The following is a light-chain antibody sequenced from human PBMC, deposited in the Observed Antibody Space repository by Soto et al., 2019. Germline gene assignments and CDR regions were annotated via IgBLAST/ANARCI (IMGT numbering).Light chain of an antibody. J-gene: IGKJ5*01. CDR3: HHYGTSPT. CDR1: QNIGYSY. CDR2: GVS. Sequence: EVMLSLSLGIMSLYPGERATLSCRASQNIGYSYLAWYQHKPGQAPRLLIYGVSSRATDIPDRFSGSGSGTDFTLTISRLEPADFAVYFCHHYGTSPTFGQGRLLAVK. V-gene: IGKV3-20*01.